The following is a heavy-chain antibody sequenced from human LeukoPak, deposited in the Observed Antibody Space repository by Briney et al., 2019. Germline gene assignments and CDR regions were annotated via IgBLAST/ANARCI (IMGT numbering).Heavy chain of an antibody. Sequence: GGSLRLSCAASGLILSSYGIHWVRQAPGKGLEWVAVIWYDGTNIYYGDAVKGRFSISSDNSKNTVYLQMDSLRAGDTAVYYCARDAGGAFGNYVNYFDYWGQGTLVTVSS. CDR1: GLILSSYG. D-gene: IGHD4-11*01. J-gene: IGHJ4*02. V-gene: IGHV3-33*01. CDR3: ARDAGGAFGNYVNYFDY. CDR2: IWYDGTNI.